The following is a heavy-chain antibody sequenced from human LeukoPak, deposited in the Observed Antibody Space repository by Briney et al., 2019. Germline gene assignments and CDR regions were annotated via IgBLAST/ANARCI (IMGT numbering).Heavy chain of an antibody. D-gene: IGHD3-22*01. CDR2: ISSNGGST. CDR1: GFTVSSNY. J-gene: IGHJ4*02. CDR3: ARDAGDSSGPLYYFDY. Sequence: GGSLRLSCAVSGFTVSSNYMSWVRQAPGKGLEYVSAISSNGGSTYYANSVKGRFTISRDNSKNTLYLQMGSLRAEDMAVYYCARDAGDSSGPLYYFDYWGQGTLVTVSS. V-gene: IGHV3-64*01.